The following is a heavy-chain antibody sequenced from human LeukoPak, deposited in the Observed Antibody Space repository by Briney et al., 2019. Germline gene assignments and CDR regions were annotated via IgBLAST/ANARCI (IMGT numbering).Heavy chain of an antibody. V-gene: IGHV3-11*06. CDR2: ISSSSSYT. CDR3: ARGRGYSYGYYFDY. J-gene: IGHJ4*02. D-gene: IGHD5-18*01. CDR1: GFTFSDYY. Sequence: GGSLRLSCAASGFTFSDYYMSWLRQAPGKGLEWVSYISSSSSYTNYADSVKGRFTISRDNAKNSLYLQMNSLRAEDTAVYYCARGRGYSYGYYFDYWGQGTLVTVSS.